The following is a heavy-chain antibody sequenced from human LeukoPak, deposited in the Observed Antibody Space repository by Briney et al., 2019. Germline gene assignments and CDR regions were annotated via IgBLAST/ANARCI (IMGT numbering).Heavy chain of an antibody. CDR1: GYSFTVYW. CDR3: ARHFYGDYAFDS. Sequence: HGESLKISCKGSGYSFTVYWTTWVRQMPGKGLEWMGTIDPSDSYTNYSPSFQGHVTISADKSINSAYLQWSSLKTSDSAIYYCARHFYGDYAFDSWGQGTLVTVSS. V-gene: IGHV5-10-1*01. D-gene: IGHD4-17*01. CDR2: IDPSDSYT. J-gene: IGHJ4*02.